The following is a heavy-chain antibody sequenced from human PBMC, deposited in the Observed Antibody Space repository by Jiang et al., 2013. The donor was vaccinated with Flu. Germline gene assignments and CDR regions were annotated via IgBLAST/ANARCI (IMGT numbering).Heavy chain of an antibody. CDR2: IYHSGST. J-gene: IGHJ3*02. V-gene: IGHV4-4*02. CDR3: ATPLAILTGYNAFDI. D-gene: IGHD3-9*01. CDR1: GGSISSSNW. Sequence: GLVKPSGTLSLTCAVSGGSISSSNWWSWVRQPPGKGLEWIGEIYHSGSTNYNPSLKSRVTISVDKSKNQFSLKLSSVTAADTAVYYCATPLAILTGYNAFDIWGQGTMVTVSS.